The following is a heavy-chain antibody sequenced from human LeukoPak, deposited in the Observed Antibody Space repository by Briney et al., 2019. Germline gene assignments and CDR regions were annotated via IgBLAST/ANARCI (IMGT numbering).Heavy chain of an antibody. CDR2: IKSKTDGGTT. Sequence: KTGGSLRLSCAASGFTFSNAWMSWVRQAPGKGLEWVGRIKSKTDGGTTDYAAPVKGRFTISRDDSKNTLYLQMNSLKTEDTAVYYCTTYYDFWSGSSGVYWGQGTLVTVSS. CDR1: GFTFSNAW. CDR3: TTYYDFWSGSSGVY. J-gene: IGHJ4*02. D-gene: IGHD3-3*01. V-gene: IGHV3-15*01.